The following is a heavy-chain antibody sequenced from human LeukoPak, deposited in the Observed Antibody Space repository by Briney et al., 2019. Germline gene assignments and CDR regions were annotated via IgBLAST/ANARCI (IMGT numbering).Heavy chain of an antibody. D-gene: IGHD6-13*01. V-gene: IGHV1-69*05. Sequence: VASVKVSCKASGGTFSSYAISWVRQAPGQGLEWMGRIIPIFGTANYAQKFQGRVTITTDESTSTAYMELSSLRSDDTAVYYCARGGGAAADYSYYYMDVWGKGTTVTVSS. CDR1: GGTFSSYA. CDR3: ARGGGAAADYSYYYMDV. CDR2: IIPIFGTA. J-gene: IGHJ6*03.